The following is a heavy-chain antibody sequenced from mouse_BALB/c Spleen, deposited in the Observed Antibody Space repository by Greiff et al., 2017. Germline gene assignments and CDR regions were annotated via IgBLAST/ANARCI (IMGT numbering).Heavy chain of an antibody. CDR1: GFSLSTSGMG. Sequence: QVTLKVSGPGILQPSQTLSLTCSFSGFSLSTSGMGVSWIRQPSGKGLEWLAHIYWDDDKRYNPSLKSRLTISKDTSSNQVFLKITSVDTADTATYYCARRHYGNPWFAYWGQGTLVTVSA. J-gene: IGHJ3*01. CDR2: IYWDDDK. V-gene: IGHV8-12*01. D-gene: IGHD2-1*01. CDR3: ARRHYGNPWFAY.